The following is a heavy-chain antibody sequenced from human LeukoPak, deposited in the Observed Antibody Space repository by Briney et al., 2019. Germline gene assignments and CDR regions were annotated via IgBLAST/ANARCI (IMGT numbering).Heavy chain of an antibody. Sequence: SEALSLTCTVSGDSITSNDFYWGWIRQAPGKGLEWIGSIHYSGTTYYNPSLKSRVTISVDTSKRHFSLKLSSVTAADTAVYYCASFTSYLDYWGQGTLVTVSS. V-gene: IGHV4-39*02. CDR3: ASFTSYLDY. CDR2: IHYSGTT. J-gene: IGHJ4*02. CDR1: GDSITSNDFY. D-gene: IGHD2-2*01.